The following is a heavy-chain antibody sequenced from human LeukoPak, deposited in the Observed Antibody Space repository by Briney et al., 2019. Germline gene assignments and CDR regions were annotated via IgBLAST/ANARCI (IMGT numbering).Heavy chain of an antibody. CDR3: ARRDSSGHYFPVDY. D-gene: IGHD3-22*01. Sequence: GGSLRLSCAASGFTFSSYAMHWVRQAPGKGLEWVAVISYDGSNKYYADSVKGRFTISRDNSKNTLYLQMNSLRAEDTAVYYCARRDSSGHYFPVDYWGQGTLVTVSS. J-gene: IGHJ4*02. CDR2: ISYDGSNK. CDR1: GFTFSSYA. V-gene: IGHV3-30-3*01.